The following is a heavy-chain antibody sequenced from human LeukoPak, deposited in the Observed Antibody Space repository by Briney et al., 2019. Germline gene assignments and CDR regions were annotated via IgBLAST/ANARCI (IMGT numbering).Heavy chain of an antibody. CDR1: RFTFSSSA. V-gene: IGHV3-23*01. CDR3: AKSHLYSSSPNYFDY. Sequence: GGPLRLSCAASRFTFSSSAMSWVRQAPGKGLEWVSAISGPGGATYYADSVKGRFTISRDNSKNTLYVQMNSLRAEDTAVYYCAKSHLYSSSPNYFDYWGQGTLVTVSA. CDR2: ISGPGGAT. D-gene: IGHD6-13*01. J-gene: IGHJ4*02.